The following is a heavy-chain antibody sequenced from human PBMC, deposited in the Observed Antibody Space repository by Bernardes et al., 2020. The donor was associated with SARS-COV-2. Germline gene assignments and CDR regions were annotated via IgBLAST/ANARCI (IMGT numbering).Heavy chain of an antibody. V-gene: IGHV4-59*11. CDR3: ARLPRYCSRSSCYTEYLAMDV. J-gene: IGHJ6*02. Sequence: LSLTCTVSGGSISSHYWSWIRQPPGKGLEWIGYMYYNGSANCNPSLKSRVTISVDTSKNQFSLKVSSVTAADTAVYYCARLPRYCSRSSCYTEYLAMDVWGQGTTVTVSS. CDR1: GGSISSHY. CDR2: MYYNGSA. D-gene: IGHD2-2*02.